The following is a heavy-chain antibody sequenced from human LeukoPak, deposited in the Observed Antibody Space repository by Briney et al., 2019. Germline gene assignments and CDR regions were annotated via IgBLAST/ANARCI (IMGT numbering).Heavy chain of an antibody. Sequence: SVKVSCKASGGTFNSYTISWVRQAPGQGLEWMGRIIPILGIANYAQKFQGRVTITADKSTSTAYMELSSLRSEDTAVYYCARDQGSSWSKRGLYFQHWGQGTLVTVSS. CDR2: IIPILGIA. J-gene: IGHJ1*01. D-gene: IGHD6-13*01. CDR1: GGTFNSYT. V-gene: IGHV1-69*04. CDR3: ARDQGSSWSKRGLYFQH.